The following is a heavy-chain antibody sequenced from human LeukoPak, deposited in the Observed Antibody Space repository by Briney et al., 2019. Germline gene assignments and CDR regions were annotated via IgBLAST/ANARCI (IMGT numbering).Heavy chain of an antibody. V-gene: IGHV1-2*02. CDR3: ARESCSSSSCYYWFDP. D-gene: IGHD2-2*01. CDR1: GYTFTDSY. J-gene: IGHJ5*02. Sequence: ASVKVSCKASGYTFTDSYMHWVRQAPGQGLEWMGWINPTSGGTNHAQKFQGRVTMTRVTSISTAYMELSRLRSDDTAVYYCARESCSSSSCYYWFDPWGQGTLVTVSS. CDR2: INPTSGGT.